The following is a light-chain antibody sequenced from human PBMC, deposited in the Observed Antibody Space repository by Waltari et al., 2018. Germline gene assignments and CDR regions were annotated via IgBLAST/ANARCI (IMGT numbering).Light chain of an antibody. CDR2: KAS. CDR3: QHYNNYSPWT. CDR1: QNINSW. Sequence: DIQMTQSPSTRSASVGDRVTITCRASQNINSWLAWYQQKPGKAPKLLIYKASSLESGVPSRFSGSGSGTEFTLTITSLQPDDFATYFCQHYNNYSPWTFGQGTKVEVK. J-gene: IGKJ1*01. V-gene: IGKV1-5*03.